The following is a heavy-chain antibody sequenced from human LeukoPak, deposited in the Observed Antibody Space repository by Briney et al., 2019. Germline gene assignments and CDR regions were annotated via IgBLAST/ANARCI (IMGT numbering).Heavy chain of an antibody. D-gene: IGHD3-3*01. J-gene: IGHJ4*02. CDR1: GGSFSDYY. CDR3: ARGRYDFWSGYRPFDY. V-gene: IGHV4-34*01. CDR2: INHSGST. Sequence: SETLCLTCAVYGGSFSDYYWSRIRQPPGKGLEWIVEINHSGSTNYNPSLKSRVTISVDTSKNQFSLKLGSVTAADTAVYYCARGRYDFWSGYRPFDYWGQGTLVTVSS.